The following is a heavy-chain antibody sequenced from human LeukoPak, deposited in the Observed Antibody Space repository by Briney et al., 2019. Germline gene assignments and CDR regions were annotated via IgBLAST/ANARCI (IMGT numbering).Heavy chain of an antibody. D-gene: IGHD4-17*01. J-gene: IGHJ4*02. CDR3: ARAMDKYGDYDY. CDR1: GYTFTSYY. V-gene: IGHV1-46*01. CDR2: INPSGGST. Sequence: GGSLRLSCAASGYTFTSYYMHWVRQAPGQGLEWMGIINPSGGSTSYAQKFQGRVTMTRDTSTSTVYMELSSLRSEDTAVYYCARAMDKYGDYDYWGQGTLVTVSS.